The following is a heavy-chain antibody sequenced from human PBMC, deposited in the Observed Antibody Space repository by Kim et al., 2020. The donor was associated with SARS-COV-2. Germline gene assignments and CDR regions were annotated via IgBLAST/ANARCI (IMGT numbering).Heavy chain of an antibody. CDR2: IYHSGST. V-gene: IGHV4-38-2*02. CDR1: GYSISSGYY. Sequence: SETLSLTCTVSGYSISSGYYWGWIRQPPGKGLEWIGSIYHSGSTYYNPSLKSRVTISVDTSKNQFSLKLSSVTAADTAVYYCARDWCRPWFGELLSTGRFDYWGQGTLVTVSS. D-gene: IGHD3-10*01. J-gene: IGHJ4*02. CDR3: ARDWCRPWFGELLSTGRFDY.